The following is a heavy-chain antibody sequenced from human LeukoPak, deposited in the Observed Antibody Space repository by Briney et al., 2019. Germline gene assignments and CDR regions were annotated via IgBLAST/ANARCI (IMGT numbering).Heavy chain of an antibody. D-gene: IGHD3-22*01. V-gene: IGHV3-7*01. CDR3: ARERLYYYDDNEYYLVSYGAFDT. CDR1: GFTFSSYW. CDR2: IKQDGSEK. J-gene: IGHJ3*02. Sequence: PGGSLRLSCAASGFTFSSYWMSWVRQAPGKGLEWVANIKQDGSEKYYVDSVKSRFTISRDNAKNSLYLQMNSLRTEDTALYYCARERLYYYDDNEYYLVSYGAFDTWGHGTMVTVSS.